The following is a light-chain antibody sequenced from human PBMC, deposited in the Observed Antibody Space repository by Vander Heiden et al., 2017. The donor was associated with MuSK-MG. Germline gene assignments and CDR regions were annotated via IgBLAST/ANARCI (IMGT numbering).Light chain of an antibody. CDR3: QSFDSSLFWV. J-gene: IGLJ3*02. Sequence: QSVLTQPPSVSGAPGQRVTISCTGSSSNIGAGYGVNWYQQLPGTAPKLLIYGNNNRPSGVPDRFSSSKSGTSASLAITGFQAEDEADYYCQSFDSSLFWVFGGGTKLTGL. CDR1: SSNIGAGYG. CDR2: GNN. V-gene: IGLV1-40*01.